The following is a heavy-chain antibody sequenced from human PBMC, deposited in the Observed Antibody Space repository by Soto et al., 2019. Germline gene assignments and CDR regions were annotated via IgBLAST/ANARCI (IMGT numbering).Heavy chain of an antibody. J-gene: IGHJ5*02. Sequence: ASVKVSCKAPADTFTSYYIHWLRQARGHGLEWMGIINPNGGSTRFAQTFQGRITMTRDTSTSTVYMELRRLSSEETAVYYCARASAGVFGSVLDGSNRFAPWGQGIMVIV. V-gene: IGHV1-46*01. CDR1: ADTFTSYY. D-gene: IGHD3-16*02. CDR2: INPNGGST. CDR3: ARASAGVFGSVLDGSNRFAP.